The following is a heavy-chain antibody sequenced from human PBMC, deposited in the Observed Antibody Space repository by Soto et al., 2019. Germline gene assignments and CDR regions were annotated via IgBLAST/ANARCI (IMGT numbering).Heavy chain of an antibody. V-gene: IGHV1-3*01. CDR2: INAGNGNT. CDR1: GYTFTSYA. CDR3: ARGTRAVAGNPPAPKFDY. Sequence: QVQLVQSGAEVKKPGASVKVSCKASGYTFTSYAMHWVRQAPGQRLEWMGWINAGNGNTKYSQKFQGRVTITRDTSASTAYVELSSLRSEDTAVYYCARGTRAVAGNPPAPKFDYWGQGTLVTVSS. D-gene: IGHD6-19*01. J-gene: IGHJ4*02.